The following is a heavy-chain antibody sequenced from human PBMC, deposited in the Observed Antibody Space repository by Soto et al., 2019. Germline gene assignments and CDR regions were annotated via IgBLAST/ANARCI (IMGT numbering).Heavy chain of an antibody. CDR2: INSDGSTT. J-gene: IGHJ2*01. D-gene: IGHD6-25*01. CDR1: GFTLSSYW. CDR3: AREAVRWYFAI. V-gene: IGHV3-74*01. Sequence: EVQLVESGGGLVQPGGSLRLSCAASGFTLSSYWMHWVRQAPGKGLVCVSRINSDGSTTTYADSVKGRFTISRDNVTNTLYLQLNRLRAGDTAVYYCAREAVRWYFAIWGRGTLVTVSS.